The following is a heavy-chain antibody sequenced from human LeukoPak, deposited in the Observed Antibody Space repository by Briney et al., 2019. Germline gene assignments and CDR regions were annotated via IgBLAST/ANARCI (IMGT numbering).Heavy chain of an antibody. CDR1: GFTFSSHW. Sequence: PGGSLGLSCAASGFTFSSHWMFWVRQAPGKGLVWVSRINTDGSATSYADSVKGRFTISRDDAKNTLYLQMNSLRAEDTAVYYCATAPAGYFDYWGQGTLVTVSS. V-gene: IGHV3-74*01. J-gene: IGHJ4*02. CDR2: INTDGSAT. D-gene: IGHD6-13*01. CDR3: ATAPAGYFDY.